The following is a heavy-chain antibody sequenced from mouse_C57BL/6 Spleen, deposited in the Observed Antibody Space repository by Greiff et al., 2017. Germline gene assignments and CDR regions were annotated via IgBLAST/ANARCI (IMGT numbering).Heavy chain of an antibody. CDR3: ARGEARAMDY. Sequence: EVQLQQSGPELVKPGASVKISCKASGYTFTDYYMNWVKQSHGKSLEWIGDINPNNGGTSYNQKFKGKATLTVDKSSSTAYMELRSLTSEDSAVYYCARGEARAMDYWGQGTSVTVSS. D-gene: IGHD6-1*01. CDR2: INPNNGGT. J-gene: IGHJ4*01. CDR1: GYTFTDYY. V-gene: IGHV1-26*01.